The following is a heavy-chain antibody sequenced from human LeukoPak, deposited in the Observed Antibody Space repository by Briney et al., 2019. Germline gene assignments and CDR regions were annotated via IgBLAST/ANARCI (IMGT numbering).Heavy chain of an antibody. CDR1: GFTFSDYY. V-gene: IGHV3-11*04. J-gene: IGHJ4*02. CDR3: ASQGDIAAD. Sequence: PGGSLRLSCAASGFTFSDYYMSWIRQAPGKGLEWVSYISGSGSTRYYADSVKGRFPISRDNAKDSLYLQMNSLRADDTAVSSCASQGDIAADWGQGTLVTVSS. CDR2: ISGSGSTR. D-gene: IGHD6-25*01.